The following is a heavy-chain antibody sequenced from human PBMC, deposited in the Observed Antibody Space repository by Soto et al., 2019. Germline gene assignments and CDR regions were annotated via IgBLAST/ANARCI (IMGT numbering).Heavy chain of an antibody. CDR2: IYWDDDK. CDR3: AHSRPSTHGGGEIDY. J-gene: IGHJ4*02. V-gene: IGHV2-5*02. Sequence: QITLKESGPPLVKPTQTLTLTCTFSGFSLSTSGVGVGWIRQPPGKALEWLALIYWDDDKRYSPSLKSRLTTTKDPSKNQVVLTMTNMDPVDTATYYGAHSRPSTHGGGEIDYWGQGTLVTVSS. CDR1: GFSLSTSGVG. D-gene: IGHD3-16*01.